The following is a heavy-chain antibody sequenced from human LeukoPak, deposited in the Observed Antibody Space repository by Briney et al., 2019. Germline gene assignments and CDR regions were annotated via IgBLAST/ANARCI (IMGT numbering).Heavy chain of an antibody. CDR2: IYTSGST. Sequence: SETLSLTCTVSGGSISSYYWTWIRLPAGKGLEWIGRIYTSGSTNYNPSLKSRVTMSVDTSKNQFSLELTSVTAADTAVYYCARVAYGSSWFDPWGQGTLVTVSS. V-gene: IGHV4-4*07. CDR1: GGSISSYY. D-gene: IGHD1-14*01. J-gene: IGHJ5*02. CDR3: ARVAYGSSWFDP.